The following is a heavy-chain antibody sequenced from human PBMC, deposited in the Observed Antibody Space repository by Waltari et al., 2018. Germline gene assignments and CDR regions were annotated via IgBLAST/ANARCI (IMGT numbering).Heavy chain of an antibody. CDR1: GSTFIDYY. V-gene: IGHV3-11*05. Sequence: QVHLVESVVGLVKPGGSLRLSCAASGSTFIDYYMTWILQAPGTGLEWVSYISGTSEYTNSADSVKGRFTVSRDNARNSLYLQMNSLRTEDTAVYYCARRRATALDYWGQGTLVAVSS. J-gene: IGHJ4*02. CDR3: ARRRATALDY. CDR2: ISGTSEYT. D-gene: IGHD1-1*01.